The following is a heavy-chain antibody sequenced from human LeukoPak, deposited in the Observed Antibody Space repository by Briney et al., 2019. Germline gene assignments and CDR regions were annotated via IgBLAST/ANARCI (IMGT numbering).Heavy chain of an antibody. Sequence: SVKVSCKASGFTFTSSAMQWVRQARGQRLEWIGWIVVGSGNTNYAQKFQERVTITRDMSTSTAYMELSSLRSDDTAVYYCARSGGSQEDAFDIWGQGTMVTVSS. V-gene: IGHV1-58*02. CDR2: IVVGSGNT. CDR3: ARSGGSQEDAFDI. CDR1: GFTFTSSA. J-gene: IGHJ3*02. D-gene: IGHD1-26*01.